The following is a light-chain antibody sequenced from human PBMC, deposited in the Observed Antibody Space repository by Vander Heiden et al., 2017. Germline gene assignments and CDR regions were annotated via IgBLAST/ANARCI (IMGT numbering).Light chain of an antibody. Sequence: QSALTQPPSVSGSPGQSITISCTGTSSDVGGYNYVSWYQQHPGKAPKLMIDDVSNRPSGVSNRFSGSKSGNTASLTISGLQAEDEADYYCSSYTSSSTYVFGTGTKVTVL. J-gene: IGLJ1*01. V-gene: IGLV2-14*03. CDR3: SSYTSSSTYV. CDR1: SSDVGGYNY. CDR2: DVS.